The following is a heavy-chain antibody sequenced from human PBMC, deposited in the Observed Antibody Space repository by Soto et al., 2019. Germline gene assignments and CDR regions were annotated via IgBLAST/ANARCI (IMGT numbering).Heavy chain of an antibody. CDR2: ISYDGDNK. J-gene: IGHJ6*02. D-gene: IGHD1-1*01. CDR1: GFTFSYHA. V-gene: IGHV3-30-3*01. CDR3: ARGTTTSAFSAMDV. Sequence: ASGGGVVQPGRSLRLSCAASGFTFSYHALNWVRQAPGKGLEWVAVISYDGDNKYIAESVKGRFTISRDNSKNTVSLQMNSLRAEDTAMYFCARGTTTSAFSAMDVWGQGTTVTVSS.